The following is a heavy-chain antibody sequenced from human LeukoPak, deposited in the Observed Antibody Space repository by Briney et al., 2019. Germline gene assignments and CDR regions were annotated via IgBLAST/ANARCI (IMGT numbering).Heavy chain of an antibody. CDR2: IYYSGST. CDR1: GGSISSYY. Sequence: SETLSLTCTVSGGSISSYYWSWIRQPPGKGLEYFGYIYYSGSTNYNPSLKSRLTISVDTSKNQFSLKLSSVTAADTAVYYCARETSQKGAHYMDVWGKGTTVTISS. J-gene: IGHJ6*03. CDR3: ARETSQKGAHYMDV. D-gene: IGHD3-16*01. V-gene: IGHV4-59*01.